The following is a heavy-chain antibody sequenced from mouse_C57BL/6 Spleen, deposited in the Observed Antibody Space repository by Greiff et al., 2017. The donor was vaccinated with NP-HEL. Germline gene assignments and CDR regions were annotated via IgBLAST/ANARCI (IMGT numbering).Heavy chain of an antibody. CDR2: IDPANGNT. V-gene: IGHV14-3*01. Sequence: VQLKQSVAELVRPGASVKLSCTASGFNIKNTYMHWVKQRPEQGLEWIGRIDPANGNTKYAPKFQGKATITADTSSNTAYLQLSSLTSEDTAIYYCALITTVVEGNFDYWGQGTTLTVSS. J-gene: IGHJ2*01. D-gene: IGHD1-1*01. CDR3: ALITTVVEGNFDY. CDR1: GFNIKNTY.